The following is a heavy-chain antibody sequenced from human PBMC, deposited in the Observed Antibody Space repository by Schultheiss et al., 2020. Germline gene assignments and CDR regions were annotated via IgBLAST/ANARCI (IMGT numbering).Heavy chain of an antibody. V-gene: IGHV4-34*01. CDR3: ARGAGRQQLIKRPRFDP. D-gene: IGHD6-13*01. CDR1: GGSFSGYY. CDR2: IIHRGAT. Sequence: SETLSLTCAVYGGSFSGYYWSWIRQSPGKGLEWIGEIIHRGATDYNPSLKSRATILVDTSKNQFSLKLSSVTAADTAVYYCARGAGRQQLIKRPRFDPWGQGTL. J-gene: IGHJ5*02.